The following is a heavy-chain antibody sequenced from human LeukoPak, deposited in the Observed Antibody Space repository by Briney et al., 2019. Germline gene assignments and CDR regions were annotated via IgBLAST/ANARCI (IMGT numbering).Heavy chain of an antibody. CDR2: IIPIFGTA. D-gene: IGHD3-16*02. J-gene: IGHJ3*02. V-gene: IGHV1-69*13. CDR3: ARDSGYDYVWGSYRYLPDAFDI. CDR1: GGTFSSYA. Sequence: ASVKVSCKASGGTFSSYAISWVRQAPGQGLEWMGGIIPIFGTANYAQKFQGRGTITADESTSTAYMELSSLRSEDTAVYYCARDSGYDYVWGSYRYLPDAFDIWGQGTMVTVSS.